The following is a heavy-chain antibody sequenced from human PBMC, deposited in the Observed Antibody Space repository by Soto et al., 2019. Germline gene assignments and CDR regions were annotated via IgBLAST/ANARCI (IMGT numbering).Heavy chain of an antibody. CDR2: INPNSGGT. J-gene: IGHJ4*02. CDR1: GYTFTGYY. Sequence: ASVKVSCKASGYTFTGYYMHWVRQAPGQGLEWMGWINPNSGGTNYAQKFQGWVTMTRDTSISTAYMELSRLRSDDTAVYYCSRGPIVRAPRMDYWGQGTLVTVSS. CDR3: SRGPIVRAPRMDY. V-gene: IGHV1-2*04. D-gene: IGHD1-26*01.